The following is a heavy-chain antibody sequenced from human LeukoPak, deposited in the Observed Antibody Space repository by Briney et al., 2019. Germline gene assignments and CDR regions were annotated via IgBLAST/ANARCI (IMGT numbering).Heavy chain of an antibody. J-gene: IGHJ4*02. CDR3: ARNFRGYSDYEFFDY. D-gene: IGHD5-12*01. V-gene: IGHV3-7*01. CDR2: IKQDGSEK. CDR1: GFTFSSYW. Sequence: GGSLRLSCAASGFTFSSYWMSWVRQAPGKGLEWVAYIKQDGSEKSYVDSVKGRFTISRDNAKNSLYLQTNSLRAEDTAVYYCARNFRGYSDYEFFDYWGQGTLVTVSS.